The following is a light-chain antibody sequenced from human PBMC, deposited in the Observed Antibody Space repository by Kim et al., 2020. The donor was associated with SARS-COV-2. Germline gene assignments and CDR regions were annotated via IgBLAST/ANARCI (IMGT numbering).Light chain of an antibody. CDR1: QNLLSDY. CDR3: EQYVRAPDT. J-gene: IGKJ4*02. V-gene: IGKV3-20*01. Sequence: EIVMTQSPATLSLSPGDRATLSCRASQNLLSDYLAWDQQKPGQAPRLDIYGVSTRASGIPDRFIGSGSGTEFTLTISRLESEDFAVYYCEQYVRAPDTFGEGSRVGIK. CDR2: GVS.